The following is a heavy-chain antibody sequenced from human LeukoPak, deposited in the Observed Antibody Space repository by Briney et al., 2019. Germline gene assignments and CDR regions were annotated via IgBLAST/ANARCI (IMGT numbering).Heavy chain of an antibody. D-gene: IGHD4-17*01. CDR2: ISYDGSNK. Sequence: PGRSLRLSCAASGFTFSSYGMHWVRQAPGKGLEWVAVISYDGSNKYYADSVKGRFTISRDNSKNTLYLQMNSLRAEDTAVYYCARVKGRAYGDYRSGSLDYWGQGTLVTISS. V-gene: IGHV3-30*03. CDR3: ARVKGRAYGDYRSGSLDY. J-gene: IGHJ4*02. CDR1: GFTFSSYG.